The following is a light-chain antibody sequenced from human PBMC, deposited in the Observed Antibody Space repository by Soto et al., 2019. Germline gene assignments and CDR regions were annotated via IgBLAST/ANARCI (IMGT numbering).Light chain of an antibody. Sequence: DIVLTQSPDSLTVSLGERATINCKSSQSLLSSANNKNYLAWFQQRPGQPPKVLISWASTRESGVPDRFGGSGSGKDFTLTISSRQAEDVGVYYCQQYYGGPITFGQGTRLEIK. CDR2: WAS. J-gene: IGKJ5*01. CDR3: QQYYGGPIT. V-gene: IGKV4-1*01. CDR1: QSLLSSANNKNY.